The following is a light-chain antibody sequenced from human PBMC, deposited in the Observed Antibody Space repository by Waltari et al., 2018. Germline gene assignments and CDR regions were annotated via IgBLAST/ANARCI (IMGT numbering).Light chain of an antibody. Sequence: DIVMTQSPLSLSVTPGEPASISCRSSQSLLHSSGNTFLDWNLQKPGQSPQLLIYLVSNRASGVPDRFSGSGSGTDFTLKISRVEAEDVGVYFCMQARQTPWTFGQGPRWKSN. V-gene: IGKV2-28*01. CDR2: LVS. CDR3: MQARQTPWT. J-gene: IGKJ1*01. CDR1: QSLLHSSGNTF.